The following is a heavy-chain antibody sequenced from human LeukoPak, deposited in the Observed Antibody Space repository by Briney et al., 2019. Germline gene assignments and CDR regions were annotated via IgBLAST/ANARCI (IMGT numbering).Heavy chain of an antibody. CDR3: ARGGVDYYGSGTYYLMCYFDY. J-gene: IGHJ4*02. V-gene: IGHV3-23*01. D-gene: IGHD3-10*01. CDR1: GFTFNTYG. CDR2: ISGSGGAT. Sequence: PGGSLRLSCAASGFTFNTYGMSWVRQAPGEGLEWVSGISGSGGATYYADSVKGRFTISRDDPHNTLYLQMNSLRAEDTAVYFCARGGVDYYGSGTYYLMCYFDYWGQGALVTVSS.